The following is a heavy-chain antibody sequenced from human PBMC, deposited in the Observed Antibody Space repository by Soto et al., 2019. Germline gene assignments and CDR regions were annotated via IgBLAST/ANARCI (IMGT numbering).Heavy chain of an antibody. CDR2: NYYSGST. J-gene: IGHJ4*02. CDR3: ARGDLTYYYDSSGLEAPFRY. D-gene: IGHD3-22*01. V-gene: IGHV4-61*01. CDR1: GGSVSSGSYY. Sequence: PSETLSLTCTVSGGSVSSGSYYWSWIRQPPGKGLEWIGYNYYSGSTNYNPSLKSRATISVDTSKNQFSLKLSSVTAADTAVYYCARGDLTYYYDSSGLEAPFRYWGQGTLVTVSS.